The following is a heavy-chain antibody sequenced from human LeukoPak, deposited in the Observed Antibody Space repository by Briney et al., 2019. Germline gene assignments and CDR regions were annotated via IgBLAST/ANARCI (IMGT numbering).Heavy chain of an antibody. CDR3: ARHGTISSESYFDY. Sequence: SETLSLTCTVSGGSISSCYWSWIRQSPGKGLEWIGYIHNSGRTNYNPSLKSRVTGFVDTSKNQVSLRLSSVTAADTAVYYCARHGTISSESYFDYWGQGALVTVSS. V-gene: IGHV4-59*08. CDR1: GGSISSCY. D-gene: IGHD1-14*01. J-gene: IGHJ4*02. CDR2: IHNSGRT.